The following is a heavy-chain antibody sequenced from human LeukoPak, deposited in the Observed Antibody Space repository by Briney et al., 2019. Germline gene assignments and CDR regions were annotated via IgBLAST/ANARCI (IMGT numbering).Heavy chain of an antibody. Sequence: GGSLRLSCAASGFTFHQYAIHWVRQVPGKGLEWVSGISWNSGSIGYADSVKGRFTISRDSAKNSVYLQMNSLRAEDTAVYYCARVAGDDYWGQGTLVTVSS. CDR3: ARVAGDDY. CDR1: GFTFHQYA. J-gene: IGHJ4*02. V-gene: IGHV3-9*01. CDR2: ISWNSGSI. D-gene: IGHD6-19*01.